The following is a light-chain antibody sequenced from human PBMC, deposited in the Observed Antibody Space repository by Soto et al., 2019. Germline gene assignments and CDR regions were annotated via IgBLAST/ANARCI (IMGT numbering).Light chain of an antibody. Sequence: DIQMTQSPSTLSASVGDTVTVTCRASQSVSGWLAWYQQKPGEAPKLLIYDASNLESGVPSRFSGSGSGTEFTLTISSLQPDDFATYYCQQYNSYPITFGQGTRLEIK. CDR3: QQYNSYPIT. CDR1: QSVSGW. CDR2: DAS. J-gene: IGKJ5*01. V-gene: IGKV1-5*01.